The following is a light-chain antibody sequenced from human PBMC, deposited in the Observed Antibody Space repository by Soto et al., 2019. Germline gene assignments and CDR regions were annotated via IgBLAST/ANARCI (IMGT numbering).Light chain of an antibody. CDR2: DVT. CDR3: CSYAGTYIVV. Sequence: HSARTQPRSVSGSPGQSVTISCTGTSSDVGGYNYVSWYQQHPGKAPKLMIYDVTKRPSGVPDRFSGSKSDNTASLTISGLQAEDEADYYCCSYAGTYIVVFGTGTKVTVL. CDR1: SSDVGGYNY. J-gene: IGLJ1*01. V-gene: IGLV2-11*01.